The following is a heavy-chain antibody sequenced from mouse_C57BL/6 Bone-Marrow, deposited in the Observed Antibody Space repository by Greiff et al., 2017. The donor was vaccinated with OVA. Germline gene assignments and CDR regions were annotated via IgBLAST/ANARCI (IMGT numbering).Heavy chain of an antibody. J-gene: IGHJ1*03. CDR2: IYPRSGNT. V-gene: IGHV1-81*01. CDR3: ARRYFDV. CDR1: GYTFKSDG. Sequence: VKLLESGAELARPGASVKLSCKASGYTFKSDGISWVKQRTGQGLEWIGEIYPRSGNTYYNEKFKGKATLTADKSSSTAYMELRSLTSEDSAVYFCARRYFDVWGTGTTVTVSS.